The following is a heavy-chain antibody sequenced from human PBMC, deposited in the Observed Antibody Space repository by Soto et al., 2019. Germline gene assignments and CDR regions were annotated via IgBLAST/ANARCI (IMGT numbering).Heavy chain of an antibody. CDR2: TYYRSKWYN. CDR1: GDSVSSNSAA. J-gene: IGHJ6*02. D-gene: IGHD3-10*01. CDR3: ARSRVAEVVVRGVIIRLASDYYYYGMDV. V-gene: IGHV6-1*01. Sequence: SQTLSLTCAISGDSVSSNSAAWNWIRQSPSRGLGWLGRTYYRSKWYNDYAVSVKSRITINPDTSKNQFSLQLNSVTPEDTAVYYCARSRVAEVVVRGVIIRLASDYYYYGMDVWGQGTTVTVSS.